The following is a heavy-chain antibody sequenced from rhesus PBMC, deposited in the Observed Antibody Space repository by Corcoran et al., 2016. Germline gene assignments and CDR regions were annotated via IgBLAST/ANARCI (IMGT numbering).Heavy chain of an antibody. Sequence: QVQLQESGPGLVKPSETLSLTCAVSGGSISDDYYWSWIRQPPGKGLGWIGYIYGSGGGTNYNPPLENRVTISIDTSKNQFSLKLSSVAAADTAVYYCASSNSSGWYSMDYWGQGVLVTVSS. J-gene: IGHJ4*01. CDR3: ASSNSSGWYSMDY. CDR1: GGSISDDYY. CDR2: IYGSGGGT. V-gene: IGHV4-106*01. D-gene: IGHD6-31*01.